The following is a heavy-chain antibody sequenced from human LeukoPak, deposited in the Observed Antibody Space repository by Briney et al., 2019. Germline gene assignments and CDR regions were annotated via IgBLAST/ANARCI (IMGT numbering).Heavy chain of an antibody. CDR3: AKAMAPFSTSWYWDY. CDR2: ISYDGSNK. Sequence: PGRSLRLSCTASGLTFSSFGMHWVRQAPGKGLEWVAVISYDGSNKYYGDSVKGRFTISRDNSRNTLDLQMNSLSAEDTAVYYCAKAMAPFSTSWYWDYWGQGTLVTVSS. CDR1: GLTFSSFG. V-gene: IGHV3-30*18. D-gene: IGHD2-2*01. J-gene: IGHJ4*02.